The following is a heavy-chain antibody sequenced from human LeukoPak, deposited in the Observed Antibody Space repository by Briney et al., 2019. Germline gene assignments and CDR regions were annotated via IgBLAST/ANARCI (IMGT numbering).Heavy chain of an antibody. J-gene: IGHJ4*02. CDR2: ISGSGGST. D-gene: IGHD3-16*02. Sequence: GGSLRLSCAASGFTFSSYAMSWVRQAPGKGLEWVSAISGSGGSTYYADSVKDRFTISRDNSKNTLYLQMNSLRAEDTAVYYCAKEAGSHYDYVWGSYRPYYFDYWGQGTLVTVSS. V-gene: IGHV3-23*01. CDR3: AKEAGSHYDYVWGSYRPYYFDY. CDR1: GFTFSSYA.